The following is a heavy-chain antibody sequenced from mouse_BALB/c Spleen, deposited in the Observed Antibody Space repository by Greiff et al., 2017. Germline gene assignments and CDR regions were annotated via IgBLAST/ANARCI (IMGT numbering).Heavy chain of an antibody. Sequence: EVKLVESGGGLVQPGGSLRLSCATSGFTFTDYYMSWVRQPPGKALEWLGFIRNKANGYTTEYSASVKGRFTISRDNSQSILYLQMNTLRAEDSATYYCARASYYAWFAYWGQGTLVTVSA. V-gene: IGHV7-3*02. J-gene: IGHJ3*01. D-gene: IGHD2-10*01. CDR2: IRNKANGYTT. CDR3: ARASYYAWFAY. CDR1: GFTFTDYY.